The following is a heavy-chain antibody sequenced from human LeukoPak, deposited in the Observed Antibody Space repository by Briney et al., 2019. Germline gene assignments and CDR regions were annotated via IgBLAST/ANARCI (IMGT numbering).Heavy chain of an antibody. Sequence: SETLSLTCAVYGGSFSGYYWSWIRQPPGKGLEWIGEINHSGSTNYNPSLKSRVTISVDTSKNQFSLKLSSVTAADTAVYYYARPYDSSGYYNYWGQGTLVTVSS. CDR1: GGSFSGYY. D-gene: IGHD3-22*01. CDR2: INHSGST. CDR3: ARPYDSSGYYNY. V-gene: IGHV4-34*01. J-gene: IGHJ4*02.